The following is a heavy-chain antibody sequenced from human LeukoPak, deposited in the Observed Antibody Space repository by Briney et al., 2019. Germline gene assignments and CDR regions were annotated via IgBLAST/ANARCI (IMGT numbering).Heavy chain of an antibody. Sequence: GGSLRLSCAASGFTVSSNYMSWVRQAPGKGLEWVSVIYSGGSTYYADSVKGRFTISRDNSKNALYLQMNSLRAGDTAVYYCARLDDSSSSSTLVDYWGQGTLVTVSS. V-gene: IGHV3-53*01. CDR1: GFTVSSNY. D-gene: IGHD6-6*01. CDR2: IYSGGST. J-gene: IGHJ4*02. CDR3: ARLDDSSSSSTLVDY.